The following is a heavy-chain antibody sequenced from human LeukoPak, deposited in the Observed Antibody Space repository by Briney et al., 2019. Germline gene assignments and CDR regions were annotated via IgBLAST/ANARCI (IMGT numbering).Heavy chain of an antibody. CDR1: GYTFTSYG. V-gene: IGHV1-18*01. CDR3: GRVRGYNWNYEGYYYGMDV. CDR2: ISAYNGDT. J-gene: IGHJ6*02. D-gene: IGHD1-7*01. Sequence: GASVKVSCKASGYTFTSYGISWVRQAPGQGLEWMGWISAYNGDTNYPQKFQGRVTMTTDTSTSTAYMELRSLRSDDTAVYYCGRVRGYNWNYEGYYYGMDVWGQGTRSPSP.